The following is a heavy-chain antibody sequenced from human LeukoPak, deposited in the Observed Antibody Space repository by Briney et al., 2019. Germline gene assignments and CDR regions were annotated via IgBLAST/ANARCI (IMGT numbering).Heavy chain of an antibody. CDR3: ARDWVFGVEDGMDV. CDR2: INPNSGGT. V-gene: IGHV1-2*06. J-gene: IGHJ6*02. D-gene: IGHD3-3*01. CDR1: GYTFTGYY. Sequence: ASVKVSFKASGYTFTGYYMHWVRQAPGQGLEWMGRINPNSGGTNYAQKFQGRVTMTRDTSISTAYMELSRLRSDDTAVYYCARDWVFGVEDGMDVWGQGTTVTVSS.